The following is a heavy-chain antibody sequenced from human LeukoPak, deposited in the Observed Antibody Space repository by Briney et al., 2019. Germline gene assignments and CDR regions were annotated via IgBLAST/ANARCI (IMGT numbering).Heavy chain of an antibody. Sequence: SETLSLTCTVSGGSISSSSYYWGWIRQPPGKGLEWIGSIYYSGSTYYNPSLKSRVTISVDTSKNQFSLKLSSVTAADTAVYYCARTNYDFWSGYSSLYYYYYYYMDVWGKGTTVTVSS. V-gene: IGHV4-39*01. J-gene: IGHJ6*03. CDR3: ARTNYDFWSGYSSLYYYYYYYMDV. CDR1: GGSISSSSYY. D-gene: IGHD3-3*01. CDR2: IYYSGST.